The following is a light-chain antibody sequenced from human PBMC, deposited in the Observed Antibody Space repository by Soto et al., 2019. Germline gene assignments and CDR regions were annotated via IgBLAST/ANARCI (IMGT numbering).Light chain of an antibody. V-gene: IGKV3-15*01. CDR2: DAS. CDR3: QQCNDWPWT. J-gene: IGKJ1*01. CDR1: QSVRNN. Sequence: EIVMTQSPGTLSVSPGERVTLSCRASQSVRNNLAWYQQKPGQGPRLLIYDASTRATGIPARFSGSGSGTEFTLTINSLQSEDFAVYYCQQCNDWPWTFGQGTKVEIK.